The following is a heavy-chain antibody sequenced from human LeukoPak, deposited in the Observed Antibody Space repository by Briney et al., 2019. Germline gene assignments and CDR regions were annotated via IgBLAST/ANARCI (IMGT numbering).Heavy chain of an antibody. D-gene: IGHD3-16*01. CDR3: ARDKGGGGIESAPT. Sequence: PSETLSLTCAVSGYSISSGYYWGWIRQPPGRGLEWIGSIYHSGSTYYNPSLKSRVTISVDTSKNQFSLKLSSVTAADTAGYYWARDKGGGGIESAPTRGR. J-gene: IGHJ2*01. CDR2: IYHSGST. CDR1: GYSISSGYY. V-gene: IGHV4-38-2*02.